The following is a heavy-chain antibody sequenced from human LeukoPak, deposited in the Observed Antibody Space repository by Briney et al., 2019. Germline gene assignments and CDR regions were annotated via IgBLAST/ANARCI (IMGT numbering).Heavy chain of an antibody. J-gene: IGHJ6*04. CDR2: ISTSSSYI. CDR1: GFTFSSYS. Sequence: GSLRLSCSASGFTFSSYSMAWVRPAPGKGLEWVSSISTSSSYIYYADSVKGRFTISRDNAKKLLYLQMNSLRAEDTAVYYCAELGITMIGGVWGKGTTVTISS. V-gene: IGHV3-21*01. D-gene: IGHD3-10*02. CDR3: AELGITMIGGV.